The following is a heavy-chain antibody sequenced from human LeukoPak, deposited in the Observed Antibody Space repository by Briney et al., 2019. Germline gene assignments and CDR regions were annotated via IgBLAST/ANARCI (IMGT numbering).Heavy chain of an antibody. CDR3: AEALYGSGSYRAFDI. V-gene: IGHV1-46*01. CDR2: INPSGGST. D-gene: IGHD3-10*01. CDR1: GYTFTSYY. Sequence: ASVKVSCKASGYTFTSYYMHWVRQAAGQGLEWLGIINPSGGSTRYAQKFQGRVTMTRDTSTSTVYMELSSLRAEDTAVYYCAEALYGSGSYRAFDIWGQGTMVTVSS. J-gene: IGHJ3*02.